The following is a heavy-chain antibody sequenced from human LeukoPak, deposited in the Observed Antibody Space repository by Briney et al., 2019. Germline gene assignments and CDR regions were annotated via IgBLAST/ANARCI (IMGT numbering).Heavy chain of an antibody. Sequence: GASVKVSCKASGYTFTSYYMLWVRQAPGQGLEWMGIVNPSGGSTSYPQKFQGRVTMTRDTSTSTVYMELSSLRSEDTAVYYCARDPGYDILTGYGDYWGQGTLVTVSS. CDR2: VNPSGGST. CDR1: GYTFTSYY. V-gene: IGHV1-46*01. CDR3: ARDPGYDILTGYGDY. D-gene: IGHD3-9*01. J-gene: IGHJ4*02.